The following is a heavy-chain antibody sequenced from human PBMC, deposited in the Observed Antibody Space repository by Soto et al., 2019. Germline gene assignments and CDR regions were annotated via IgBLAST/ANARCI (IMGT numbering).Heavy chain of an antibody. V-gene: IGHV1-69*05. Sequence: SVKVSCKASGGTFSSYAISWVRQAPGQGLEWMGGIIPIFGTTNYAQKLQGRVTMTTDTSTSTAYMELRSLRSDDTAVYYCARVRPSPDAEYFQHWGQGTLVTVSS. CDR3: ARVRPSPDAEYFQH. CDR2: IIPIFGTT. CDR1: GGTFSSYA. J-gene: IGHJ1*01.